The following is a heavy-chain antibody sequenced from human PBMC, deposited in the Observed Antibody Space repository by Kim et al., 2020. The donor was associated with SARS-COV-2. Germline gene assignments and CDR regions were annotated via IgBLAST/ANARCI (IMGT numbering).Heavy chain of an antibody. D-gene: IGHD3-10*01. Sequence: ASVKVSCKVSGYTLTELSMHWVRQAPGKGLEWMGGFDPEDGETIYAQKFHGRVTMTEDTSTDTAYMELSSLRSEDTAVYYCATADCMVRGVYYYYGMDVWGQGTTVTVSS. CDR1: GYTLTELS. CDR3: ATADCMVRGVYYYYGMDV. V-gene: IGHV1-24*01. J-gene: IGHJ6*02. CDR2: FDPEDGET.